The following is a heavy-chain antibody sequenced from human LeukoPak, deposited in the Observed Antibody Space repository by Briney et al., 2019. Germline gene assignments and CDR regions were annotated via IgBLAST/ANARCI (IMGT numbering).Heavy chain of an antibody. CDR2: INHSGST. J-gene: IGHJ4*02. CDR1: GGSLSGYY. Sequence: SETLSLTCAVYGGSLSGYYWSWIRQPPGKGLEWIGEINHSGSTNYNPSLKSRVTISVDTSKNQFSLKLSSVTAADTAVYYCARGMLPYYGLGSLDYWGQGTLVTVSS. D-gene: IGHD3-10*01. V-gene: IGHV4-34*01. CDR3: ARGMLPYYGLGSLDY.